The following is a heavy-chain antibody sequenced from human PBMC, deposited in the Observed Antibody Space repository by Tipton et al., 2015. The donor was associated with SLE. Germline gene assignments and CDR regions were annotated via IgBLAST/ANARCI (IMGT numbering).Heavy chain of an antibody. D-gene: IGHD1-14*01. V-gene: IGHV3-30*01. Sequence: SDSVEGRFTISRDNSKDTLYLQMNSLRAEDTAVYYCATGPDSMYYFDHWGHGTLVTVSS. J-gene: IGHJ4*01. CDR3: ATGPDSMYYFDH.